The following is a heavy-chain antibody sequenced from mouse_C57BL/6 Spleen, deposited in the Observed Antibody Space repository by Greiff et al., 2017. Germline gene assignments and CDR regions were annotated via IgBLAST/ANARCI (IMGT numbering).Heavy chain of an antibody. CDR3: TRANYYYGSSCDY. Sequence: VQLQQSGAELVRPGASVKLSCTASGFNIKDYYMHWVKQRPEQGLEWIGRIDPADGDTEYAPKFQGKATMTADTSSNTAYLQLSSLTSEDTAVYYCTRANYYYGSSCDYWGQGTLVTVSA. D-gene: IGHD1-1*01. CDR2: IDPADGDT. J-gene: IGHJ3*01. CDR1: GFNIKDYY. V-gene: IGHV14-1*01.